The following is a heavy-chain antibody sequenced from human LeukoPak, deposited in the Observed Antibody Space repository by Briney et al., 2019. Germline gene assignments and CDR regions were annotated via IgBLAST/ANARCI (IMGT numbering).Heavy chain of an antibody. D-gene: IGHD3-10*02. CDR2: ISWNNGSI. Sequence: QAGGSLRLSCAASGFTFDDYAMHWVRQAPGKGLDWVSGISWNNGSIGYADSVKGRFTISRDNAKKSLYLQMNSLRAEDTAVYYCAELGITMIGGVWGKGTTVTISS. J-gene: IGHJ6*04. V-gene: IGHV3-9*01. CDR3: AELGITMIGGV. CDR1: GFTFDDYA.